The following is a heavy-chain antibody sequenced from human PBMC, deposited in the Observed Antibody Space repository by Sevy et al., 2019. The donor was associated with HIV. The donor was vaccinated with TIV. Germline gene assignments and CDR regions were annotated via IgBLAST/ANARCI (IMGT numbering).Heavy chain of an antibody. CDR3: AREGRGYQGFSSAYNWFDP. D-gene: IGHD5-12*01. J-gene: IGHJ5*02. Sequence: GGSLRLSCAASGFTFSSYAMHWVRQAPGKGLEWVAVISYDGSNKYYADSVKGRFTISRDNSKNTLYLQMNSLRAEDPAVYYCAREGRGYQGFSSAYNWFDPWGQGTLVTVSS. CDR1: GFTFSSYA. V-gene: IGHV3-30-3*01. CDR2: ISYDGSNK.